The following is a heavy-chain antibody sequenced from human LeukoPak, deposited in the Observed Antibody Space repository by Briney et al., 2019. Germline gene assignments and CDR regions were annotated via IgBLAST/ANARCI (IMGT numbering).Heavy chain of an antibody. CDR2: ISGSGGST. CDR1: GFTFSSYA. D-gene: IGHD5-12*01. J-gene: IGHJ6*02. CDR3: ARESGYSGSLYGMDV. V-gene: IGHV3-23*01. Sequence: PGGSLRLSCAASGFTFSSYAMSWVRQAPGKGLEWVSAISGSGGSTYYADPVKGRFTISRDNSKNTLYLQMNSLRAEDTAVYYCARESGYSGSLYGMDVWGQGTTVTVSS.